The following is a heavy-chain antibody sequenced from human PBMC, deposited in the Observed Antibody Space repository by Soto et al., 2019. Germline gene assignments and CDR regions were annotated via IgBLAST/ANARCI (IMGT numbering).Heavy chain of an antibody. V-gene: IGHV4-31*03. CDR1: GGSISSGGYY. D-gene: IGHD4-17*01. CDR2: IYYSGST. J-gene: IGHJ5*02. Sequence: QVQLQESGPGLVKPSQTLSLTCTVSGGSISSGGYYWSWIRQHPGKGLEGIGYIYYSGSTYYNPSLKSRVTISVDTSKNQFSLKLSSVTAADTAVYYCATLNRDYGGLWFDPWGQGTLVTVSS. CDR3: ATLNRDYGGLWFDP.